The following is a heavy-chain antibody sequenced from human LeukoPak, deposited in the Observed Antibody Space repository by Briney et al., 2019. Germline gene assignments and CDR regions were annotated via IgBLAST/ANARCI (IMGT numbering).Heavy chain of an antibody. CDR2: ISYDGSDK. Sequence: PGGSLRLSCAASGFTFNTYDMHWVRQAPGKGLEWVAVISYDGSDKYYADSVKGRFTISRDNSKNTLYLQMNSLRAEDTAVYYCARVGAYYYYYMDVWGKGTTVTVSS. CDR3: ARVGAYYYYYMDV. V-gene: IGHV3-30*04. CDR1: GFTFNTYD. D-gene: IGHD4/OR15-4a*01. J-gene: IGHJ6*03.